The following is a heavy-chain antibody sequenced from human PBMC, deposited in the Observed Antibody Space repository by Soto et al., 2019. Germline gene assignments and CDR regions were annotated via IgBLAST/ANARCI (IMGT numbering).Heavy chain of an antibody. D-gene: IGHD1-1*01. Sequence: EVQLVESGGGLVQPGGSLRLSCAASGFTVSSNYMSWVRQAPGKGLEWVSVIYSGGSTYYADSVKGRFTISRDNSKNTQYLQMNSLRAEDTAVYYCARDEGNWNWFDPWGQGTLVTVSS. CDR2: IYSGGST. V-gene: IGHV3-66*01. CDR1: GFTVSSNY. CDR3: ARDEGNWNWFDP. J-gene: IGHJ5*02.